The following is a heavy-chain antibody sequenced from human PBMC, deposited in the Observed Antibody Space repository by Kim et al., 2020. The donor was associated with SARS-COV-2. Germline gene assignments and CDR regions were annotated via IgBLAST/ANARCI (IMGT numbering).Heavy chain of an antibody. D-gene: IGHD3-9*01. CDR3: ARGPRGPGHYDILTGYRYYYYGMDV. CDR1: GGSFSGYY. V-gene: IGHV4-34*01. CDR2: INHSGST. Sequence: SETLSLTCVVYGGSFSGYYWSWIRQPPGKGLEWIGEINHSGSTNYNPSLKSRVTISVDTSKNQFSLKLSSVTAADTAVYYCARGPRGPGHYDILTGYRYYYYGMDVWGQGTTVTVSS. J-gene: IGHJ6*02.